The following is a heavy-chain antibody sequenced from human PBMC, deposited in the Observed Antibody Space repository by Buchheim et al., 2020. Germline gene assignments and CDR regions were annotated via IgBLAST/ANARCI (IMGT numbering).Heavy chain of an antibody. D-gene: IGHD6-13*01. CDR3: ARDRRIAAAGPLDA. CDR1: GFTFSSYG. Sequence: VQLVESGGGLVQPGGSLRLSCAASGFTFSSYGMHWVRQVPGKGLEWVAVIWYDGSNKYYADSVKGRFTISRDNSKNKLYLQMNSLRAEDTAVYYCARDRRIAAAGPLDAWGQGTL. J-gene: IGHJ5*02. CDR2: IWYDGSNK. V-gene: IGHV3-33*01.